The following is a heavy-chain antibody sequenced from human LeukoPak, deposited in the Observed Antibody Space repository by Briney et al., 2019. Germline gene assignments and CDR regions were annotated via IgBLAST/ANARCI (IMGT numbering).Heavy chain of an antibody. CDR2: IHHDGSNK. CDR3: ARGKWVFDY. V-gene: IGHV3-30*02. CDR1: GFTFSSYG. Sequence: GESLRLSCAASGFTFSSYGMHWVRQAPGKGLDWVAFIHHDGSNKYYANSVRGRFTISRDNSKNTLNLQMNSLTAEDTAVYYCARGKWVFDYWGQGTLVTVSS. J-gene: IGHJ4*02. D-gene: IGHD1-26*01.